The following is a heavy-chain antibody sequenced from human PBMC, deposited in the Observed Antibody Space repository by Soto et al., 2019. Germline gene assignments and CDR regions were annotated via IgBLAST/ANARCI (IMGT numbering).Heavy chain of an antibody. CDR1: GFTVSSFG. J-gene: IGHJ6*02. Sequence: GGSLRLSCSGSGFTVSSFGMHWVRQAPGKGLEHVSTLSSNGIGTYYADSVKGRFTLSRDTSKNTLYLQMSSLRTEDTAVYYCVKDMGQAAVGIRYPYGLDVWGLGTTVTVSS. CDR3: VKDMGQAAVGIRYPYGLDV. D-gene: IGHD6-13*01. CDR2: LSSNGIGT. V-gene: IGHV3-64D*06.